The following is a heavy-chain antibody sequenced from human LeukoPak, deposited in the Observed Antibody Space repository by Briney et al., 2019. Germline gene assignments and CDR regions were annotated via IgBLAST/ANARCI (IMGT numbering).Heavy chain of an antibody. CDR3: VRQGRPYHDYTSPILFYHGMDV. D-gene: IGHD4-11*01. V-gene: IGHV1-2*02. J-gene: IGHJ6*02. Sequence: ASVKVSCKASGYTFTGYYMHWVRQAPGQGLEWMGWINPNNGDTKYAQNFEGRVTMTRDTSYSTAYMDLSRLISDDTAVYFCVRQGRPYHDYTSPILFYHGMDVWGQGTTVTVSS. CDR2: INPNNGDT. CDR1: GYTFTGYY.